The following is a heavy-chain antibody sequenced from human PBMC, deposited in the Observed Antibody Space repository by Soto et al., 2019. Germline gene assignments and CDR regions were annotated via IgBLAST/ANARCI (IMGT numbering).Heavy chain of an antibody. CDR1: GFTFSSYG. CDR2: IDNSGAVR. Sequence: PGGSLRLSCAASGFTFSSYGMHWVRQAPGKGLGWVSSIDNSGAVRYYADSVKGRFTISRDNSKSTLYLQMNSLRAEDTAVYLCAQIDDSSGLINYWGRGTLVTVSS. D-gene: IGHD3-22*01. CDR3: AQIDDSSGLINY. J-gene: IGHJ4*02. V-gene: IGHV3-23*01.